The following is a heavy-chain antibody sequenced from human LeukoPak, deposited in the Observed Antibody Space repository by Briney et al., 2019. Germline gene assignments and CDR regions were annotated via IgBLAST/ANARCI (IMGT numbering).Heavy chain of an antibody. CDR2: IYYSGST. V-gene: IGHV4-39*07. D-gene: IGHD6-13*01. Sequence: KPSETLSLTCTVSGGSISSSSYYWGWIRQPPGKGLEWIGSIYYSGSTYYNPSLKSRVTISVDTSKNQFSLKLSSVTAADTAVYYCAREGYSSSLDYWGQGTLVTVSS. CDR3: AREGYSSSLDY. CDR1: GGSISSSSYY. J-gene: IGHJ4*02.